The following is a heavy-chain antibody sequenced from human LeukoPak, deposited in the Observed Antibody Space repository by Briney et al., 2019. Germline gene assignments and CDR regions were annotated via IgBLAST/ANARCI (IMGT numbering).Heavy chain of an antibody. CDR3: ASRPTVSIAAAGDPPY. V-gene: IGHV3-7*01. CDR2: TKQDGSEK. Sequence: GGSLRLSCAASELTSSTSWMSWVRQAPGKGLEWVAQTKQDGSEKYYVDSVKGRFTTSRDKNSLFLQMNSLRAEDTAVYYCASRPTVSIAAAGDPPYWGQGTLVTVSS. CDR1: ELTSSTSW. J-gene: IGHJ4*02. D-gene: IGHD6-13*01.